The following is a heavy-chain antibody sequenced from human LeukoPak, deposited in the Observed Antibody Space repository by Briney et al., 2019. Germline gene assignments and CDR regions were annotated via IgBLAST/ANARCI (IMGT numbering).Heavy chain of an antibody. D-gene: IGHD6-19*01. CDR2: IWYDGSIK. CDR1: GFTFSSYG. Sequence: GGSLRLSCAASGFTFSSYGMHWVRQAPGKGLEWVAVIWYDGSIKYYADSVKGRFTISRDNSKNTLYLQMNSLRAEDTAVYYCAIMVPDSSGWYYYYYYGMDVWGQGTTVTVSS. J-gene: IGHJ6*02. CDR3: AIMVPDSSGWYYYYYYGMDV. V-gene: IGHV3-30*02.